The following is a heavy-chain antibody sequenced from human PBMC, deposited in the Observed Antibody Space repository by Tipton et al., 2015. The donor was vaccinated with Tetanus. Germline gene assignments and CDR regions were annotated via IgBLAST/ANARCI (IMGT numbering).Heavy chain of an antibody. CDR3: ARARFRGHSYPYFDF. D-gene: IGHD3-10*01. V-gene: IGHV3-11*01. J-gene: IGHJ4*02. CDR1: GFTFNDYY. Sequence: SLRLSCAASGFTFNDYYMTWIRQGPGKGLECISYINGGGSTLYYADSVKGRFTVSRDNAKNSLYLQMNNLRAEDTAVYYCARARFRGHSYPYFDFWGQGTLVTVYS. CDR2: INGGGSTL.